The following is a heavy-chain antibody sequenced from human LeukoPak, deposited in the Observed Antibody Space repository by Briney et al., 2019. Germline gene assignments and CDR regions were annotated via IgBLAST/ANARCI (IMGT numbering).Heavy chain of an antibody. J-gene: IGHJ6*03. D-gene: IGHD3-22*01. CDR3: AREVVNPYYYYYYMDV. Sequence: SSETLSLTCAVYGGSFSGYYWSWIRQPPGKGLEWIGEINHSGSTNYKPSLKSRVTISVDTSKNQFSLKLSSVPAADTAVYYCAREVVNPYYYYYYMDVWGKGTTVTVSS. V-gene: IGHV4-34*01. CDR2: INHSGST. CDR1: GGSFSGYY.